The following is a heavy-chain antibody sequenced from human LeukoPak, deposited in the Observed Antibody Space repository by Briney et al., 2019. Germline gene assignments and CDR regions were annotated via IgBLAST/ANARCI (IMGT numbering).Heavy chain of an antibody. Sequence: PGGSLRLSCAASGFTFSSYGMHWVRQAPGRGLEWVAVISYDGSNKYYADSVKGRFTISRDNSKNTLYLQMNSLRAEDTAAYYCAKPLAVAGTRGYYFDYWGQGTLVTVSS. J-gene: IGHJ4*02. CDR3: AKPLAVAGTRGYYFDY. D-gene: IGHD6-19*01. V-gene: IGHV3-30*18. CDR2: ISYDGSNK. CDR1: GFTFSSYG.